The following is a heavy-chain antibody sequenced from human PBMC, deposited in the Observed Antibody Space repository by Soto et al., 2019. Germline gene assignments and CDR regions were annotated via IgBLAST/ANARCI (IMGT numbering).Heavy chain of an antibody. V-gene: IGHV4-39*01. CDR3: GKVLIGATRHADVDS. J-gene: IGHJ4*02. CDR1: GVSLNSGHYY. Sequence: SETLSLTCSVSGVSLNSGHYYWVWVRQSPGKGLAWIGSVYYDESTYYNPSLKSRVTISIDKPRNQFSLTLKSVTAADTAVYYCGKVLIGATRHADVDSWGQGARVTVSS. CDR2: VYYDEST. D-gene: IGHD2-15*01.